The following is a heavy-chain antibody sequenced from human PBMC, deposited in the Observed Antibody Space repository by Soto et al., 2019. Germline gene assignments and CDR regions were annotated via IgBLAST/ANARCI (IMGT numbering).Heavy chain of an antibody. CDR1: GFTFSSYG. CDR3: AKEGLHGPRDWFDP. D-gene: IGHD4-4*01. J-gene: IGHJ5*02. CDR2: IWLDGSNK. V-gene: IGHV3-33*06. Sequence: GGSLRLSCAASGFTFSSYGMHWVRQAPGKGLEWVAVIWLDGSNKYYADSVKGRFTISRDNSKNTLYLQMNSLRAEDTAVYYCAKEGLHGPRDWFDPWGQGTLVTVSS.